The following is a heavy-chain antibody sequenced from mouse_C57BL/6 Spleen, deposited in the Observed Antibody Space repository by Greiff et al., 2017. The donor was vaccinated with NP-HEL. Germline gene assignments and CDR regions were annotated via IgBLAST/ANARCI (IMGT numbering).Heavy chain of an antibody. CDR2: INPSNGGT. Sequence: QVQLQQPGTELVKPGASVKLSCKASGYTFTSYWMHWVKQRPGQGLEWIGNINPSNGGTNYNEKFKSKATLTVDKSSSTAYMQLSSLTSEDSAVYYCARGGQLRLRWYAMDYWGQGTSVTVSS. CDR3: ARGGQLRLRWYAMDY. D-gene: IGHD3-2*02. V-gene: IGHV1-53*01. J-gene: IGHJ4*01. CDR1: GYTFTSYW.